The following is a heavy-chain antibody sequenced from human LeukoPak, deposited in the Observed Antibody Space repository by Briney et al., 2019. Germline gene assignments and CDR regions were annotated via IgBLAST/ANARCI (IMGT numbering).Heavy chain of an antibody. CDR2: ISSSGSTI. CDR1: GFTFSSYE. Sequence: PGGSLRLSCAASGFTFSSYEMNWVRHAPGKGLEWVSYISSSGSTIYYADSVKGRFTISRDNAKNSLYLQMNSLRAEDTAVYYCARAGRDSSGYTLYYFDYWGQGTLVTLSS. D-gene: IGHD3-22*01. CDR3: ARAGRDSSGYTLYYFDY. J-gene: IGHJ4*02. V-gene: IGHV3-48*03.